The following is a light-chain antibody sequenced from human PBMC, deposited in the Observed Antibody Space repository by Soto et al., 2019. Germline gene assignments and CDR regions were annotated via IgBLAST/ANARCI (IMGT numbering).Light chain of an antibody. CDR2: DVS. J-gene: IGKJ5*01. CDR3: QHRANWPPT. Sequence: EIVLTQSPAILSLSPGEEATLSCTASQSVRNYLAWYQQKPGQAPRLLIYDVSSRATDIPARFSGSGFWTDFTLTISSLEPEDFALYYCQHRANWPPTFGQGTRLEIK. V-gene: IGKV3-11*01. CDR1: QSVRNY.